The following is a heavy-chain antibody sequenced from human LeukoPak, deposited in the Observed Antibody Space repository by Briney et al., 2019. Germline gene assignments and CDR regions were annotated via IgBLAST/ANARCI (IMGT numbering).Heavy chain of an antibody. CDR1: GYTFTSYD. Sequence: ASVKVSRKASGYTFTSYDINWVRQATGQGLEWMGWMNPNSGNTGYAQKFQGRVTMTRNTSISTAYMELSSLRSEDTAVYYCARDYYDSSGGNFDYWGQGTLVTVSS. CDR3: ARDYYDSSGGNFDY. D-gene: IGHD3-22*01. CDR2: MNPNSGNT. J-gene: IGHJ4*02. V-gene: IGHV1-8*01.